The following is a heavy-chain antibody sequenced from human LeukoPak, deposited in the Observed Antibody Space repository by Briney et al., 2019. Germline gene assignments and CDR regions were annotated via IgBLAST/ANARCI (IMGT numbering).Heavy chain of an antibody. Sequence: GGSLRLSCAASGFTFSSYAMSWVRQAPGKGLEWVSVIYSGGSTYYADSVKGRFTISRDNSKNTLYLQMNSLRAEDTAVYYCARLRSGYYTSPYFDYWGQGTLVTVSS. CDR2: IYSGGST. CDR1: GFTFSSYA. J-gene: IGHJ4*02. V-gene: IGHV3-53*01. CDR3: ARLRSGYYTSPYFDY. D-gene: IGHD3-3*01.